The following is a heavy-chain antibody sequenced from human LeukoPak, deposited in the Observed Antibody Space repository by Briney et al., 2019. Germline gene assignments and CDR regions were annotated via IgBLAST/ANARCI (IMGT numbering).Heavy chain of an antibody. V-gene: IGHV3-74*01. Sequence: GGSLRLSCAASGFTFSSYWMHWVRQAPGKGLVWVSRINNDASSTSYADSVKGRFTISRDSAKNTLYLQMNSLRAEDTAVYYCARVQGHPPNGLDVWGQGTMVTVSS. CDR2: INNDASST. CDR1: GFTFSSYW. J-gene: IGHJ3*01. CDR3: ARVQGHPPNGLDV. D-gene: IGHD2-8*01.